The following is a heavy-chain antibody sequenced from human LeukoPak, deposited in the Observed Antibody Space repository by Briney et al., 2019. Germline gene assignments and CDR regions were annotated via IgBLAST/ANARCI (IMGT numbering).Heavy chain of an antibody. V-gene: IGHV5-51*01. CDR2: IHPGDSET. CDR3: ARSESAYTYGLIDY. CDR1: GYSFTSYW. J-gene: IGHJ4*02. D-gene: IGHD5-18*01. Sequence: GESLKISCKGSGYSFTSYWIIWVRRMPGKGPEWMGIIHPGDSETRYSPSLQGQVTISADKSISTAYLHWSSLKASDTAMYYCARSESAYTYGLIDYWGQGTLVTVSS.